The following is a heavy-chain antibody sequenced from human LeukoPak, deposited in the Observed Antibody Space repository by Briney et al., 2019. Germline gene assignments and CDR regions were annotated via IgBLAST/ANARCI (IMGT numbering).Heavy chain of an antibody. CDR1: GFTVSSNY. D-gene: IGHD3-22*01. Sequence: PGGSLRLSCAASGFTVSSNYMSWVRQAPGKGLEWVSVIYRGGTTYYADSVKGRFTISRDDSRNTLYLQMNSLGAEDTAVYYCARMLISSGYYVDCWGQGTLVTVSS. J-gene: IGHJ4*02. CDR3: ARMLISSGYYVDC. CDR2: IYRGGTT. V-gene: IGHV3-53*01.